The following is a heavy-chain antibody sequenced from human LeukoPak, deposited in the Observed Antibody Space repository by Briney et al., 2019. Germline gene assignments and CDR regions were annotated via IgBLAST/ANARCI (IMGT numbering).Heavy chain of an antibody. Sequence: GGSLTLSCEASGFTFGDYSMSWVRQAPGKGLSWVGFIRKKAYGGTTEYAASVKGRFTISRDDSISIVYLQMNNLKTEDTAVYYCTRNDSPCPNWGQGTLVTVSS. J-gene: IGHJ4*02. V-gene: IGHV3-49*04. CDR2: IRKKAYGGTT. CDR1: GFTFGDYS. D-gene: IGHD2-15*01. CDR3: TRNDSPCPN.